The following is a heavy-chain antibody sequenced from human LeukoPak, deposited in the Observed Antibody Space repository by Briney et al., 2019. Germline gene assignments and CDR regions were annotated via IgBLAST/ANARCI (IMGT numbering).Heavy chain of an antibody. CDR2: IYYSGTT. D-gene: IGHD2-2*01. CDR3: ARASSYTGHLGW. V-gene: IGHV4-59*12. CDR1: GVSMSSYY. J-gene: IGHJ4*02. Sequence: SETLSLTCTVSGVSMSSYYWSGIGQPPGKRLEWIGYIYYSGTTNYNPSLKSRVTISVDTSKNQFSLNLSSVTAADTAVYYCARASSYTGHLGWWGQGTLVTVSS.